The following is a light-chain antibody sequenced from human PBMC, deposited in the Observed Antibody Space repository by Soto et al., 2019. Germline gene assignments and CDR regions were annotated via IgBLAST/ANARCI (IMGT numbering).Light chain of an antibody. CDR2: GAS. J-gene: IGKJ2*01. Sequence: DILMTQSQSSLSASVGDRVTITCRASHRISSHVNWYHQRTGKAPTLLIFGASGLQSGVPSRFSGNGSGTEVTLTISSMQPADLGTRCCQRTWSTQYTFGQGSTVVS. CDR3: QRTWSTQYT. V-gene: IGKV1-39*01. CDR1: HRISSH.